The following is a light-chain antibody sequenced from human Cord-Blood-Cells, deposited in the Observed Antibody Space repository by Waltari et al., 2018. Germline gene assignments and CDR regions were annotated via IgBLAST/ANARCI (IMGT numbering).Light chain of an antibody. V-gene: IGLV2-23*01. CDR2: EGS. CDR1: SSDVGSYNL. J-gene: IGLJ2*01. Sequence: QSALTQPASVSGSPGPSITISCTVTSSDVGSYNLVSWYQPHPGKAPKLMIYEGSKRPSGVSNRFSGSKSGNTASLTISGLQAEDEADYYCCSYAGSSTPVVFGGGTKLTVL. CDR3: CSYAGSSTPVV.